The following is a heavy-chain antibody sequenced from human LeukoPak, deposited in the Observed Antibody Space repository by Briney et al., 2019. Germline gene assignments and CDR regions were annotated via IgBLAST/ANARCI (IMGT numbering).Heavy chain of an antibody. Sequence: KSPETPSLTCTVSGCSMSSYYWRWIGQPPGKGLEWIGFIYYNGSTNYYPSLKSRSTTSVDTSKNQISQKLSSVSAADTAVYYFARQREMDYYDAFGDWGQGTMVTVSA. D-gene: IGHD5-24*01. CDR2: IYYNGST. CDR1: GCSMSSYY. CDR3: ARQREMDYYDAFGD. J-gene: IGHJ3*01. V-gene: IGHV4-59*01.